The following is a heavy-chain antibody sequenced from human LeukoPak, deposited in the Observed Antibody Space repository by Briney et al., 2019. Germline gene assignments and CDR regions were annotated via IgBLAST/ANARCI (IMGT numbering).Heavy chain of an antibody. CDR3: AKGVVGYYYEFDD. CDR2: LSGSGGRT. J-gene: IGHJ4*02. CDR1: AFTFSSYA. V-gene: IGHV3-23*01. D-gene: IGHD3-22*01. Sequence: QSGGSLRLSCAASAFTFSSYAMSWFRHAPGKGLGWVSALSGSGGRTYYADSVKGRFTISRDNSKTTLYLQLNSLRAEDTAVYYCAKGVVGYYYEFDDWGQGTLVTVSS.